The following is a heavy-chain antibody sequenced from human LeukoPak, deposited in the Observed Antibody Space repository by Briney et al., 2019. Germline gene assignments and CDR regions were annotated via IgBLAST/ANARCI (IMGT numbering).Heavy chain of an antibody. V-gene: IGHV4-59*01. CDR3: ARTDYYDSSGYYNSVWFDP. Sequence: PSETLSLTCSVSDGSINSYYWNWIRRPPGKGLEWIGYIYYNGNTNYSPSLKSRVTMSVDTSKNLFSLKVSSVTAADTAVYYCARTDYYDSSGYYNSVWFDPWGQGTLVTVSS. J-gene: IGHJ5*02. D-gene: IGHD3-22*01. CDR2: IYYNGNT. CDR1: DGSINSYY.